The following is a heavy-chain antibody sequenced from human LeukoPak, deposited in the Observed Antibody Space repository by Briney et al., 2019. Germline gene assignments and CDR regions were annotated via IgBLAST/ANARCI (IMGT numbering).Heavy chain of an antibody. CDR2: ISGSGGRT. Sequence: QPGGSLRLSCAASGFTFSSYAMSWVRQAPGKGLEWVSNISGSGGRTHYADSVKGRFTISRDNSKNTLYLQMNSLRAEDTAVYYCARDLAYYDILTGPPSWGQGTLVTVSS. CDR3: ARDLAYYDILTGPPS. D-gene: IGHD3-9*01. J-gene: IGHJ4*02. V-gene: IGHV3-23*01. CDR1: GFTFSSYA.